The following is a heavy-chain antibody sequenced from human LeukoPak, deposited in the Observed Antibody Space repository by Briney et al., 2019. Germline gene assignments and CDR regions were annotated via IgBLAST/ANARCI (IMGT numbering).Heavy chain of an antibody. CDR3: AVDIVVVVAAP. Sequence: GGSLRLSCAASGFTFSSYSMNWVRQAPGKGLEWVSYISSSSSTIYYADSVKGRFTISRDNAKNSLYLQMNSLISEDTAVYYCAVDIVVVVAAPWGQGTLVTVSS. D-gene: IGHD2-15*01. V-gene: IGHV3-48*01. CDR1: GFTFSSYS. J-gene: IGHJ5*02. CDR2: ISSSSSTI.